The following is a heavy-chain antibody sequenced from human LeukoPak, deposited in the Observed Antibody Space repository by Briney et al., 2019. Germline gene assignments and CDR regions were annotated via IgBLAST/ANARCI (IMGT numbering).Heavy chain of an antibody. Sequence: GSLRLSCAASGFTFSSYEMNWVRQAPGKGLEWVSYITLSSSTIYYSDSVKGRFTISRDNAKNSLYLHMNSLRAEDTAVYYCAREPTYTSSWYTSCDYWGQGTLVTVSS. CDR1: GFTFSSYE. CDR3: AREPTYTSSWYTSCDY. V-gene: IGHV3-48*01. J-gene: IGHJ4*02. D-gene: IGHD6-13*01. CDR2: ITLSSSTI.